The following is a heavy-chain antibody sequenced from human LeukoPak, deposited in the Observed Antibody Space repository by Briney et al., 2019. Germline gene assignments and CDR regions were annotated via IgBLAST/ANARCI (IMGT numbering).Heavy chain of an antibody. D-gene: IGHD3-22*01. CDR1: GFTFGDFA. J-gene: IGHJ5*02. CDR2: IRRQASGGTT. Sequence: GGSLRLSCAASGFTFGDFAMNWVRQAPGKGLEWVAFIRRQASGGTTEYAASVKGRFTISRDDSKSIAYLQMNSLKTEDTDVYYCTRWLTVDRAYDPWGQGTLVTVSS. CDR3: TRWLTVDRAYDP. V-gene: IGHV3-49*04.